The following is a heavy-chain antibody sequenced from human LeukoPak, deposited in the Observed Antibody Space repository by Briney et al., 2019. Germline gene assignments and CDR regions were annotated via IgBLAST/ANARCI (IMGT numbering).Heavy chain of an antibody. V-gene: IGHV3-30-3*01. D-gene: IGHD5-18*01. CDR1: GFTFSSYA. CDR3: AREGPDTAMADGWYFDL. Sequence: GGSLRLSCAASGFTFSSYAMHWVRQAPGKGLEWVAVISYDGSNKYYADSVKGRFTISRDNSKNTLYLQMNSLRAEDTAVYYCAREGPDTAMADGWYFDLWGRGTLVTVSS. J-gene: IGHJ2*01. CDR2: ISYDGSNK.